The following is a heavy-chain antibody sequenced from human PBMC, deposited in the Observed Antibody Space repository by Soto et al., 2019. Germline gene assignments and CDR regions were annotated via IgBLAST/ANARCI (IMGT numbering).Heavy chain of an antibody. CDR2: IYYSGTT. J-gene: IGHJ4*02. CDR3: ARGPSGDKVHY. D-gene: IGHD7-27*01. V-gene: IGHV4-61*03. CDR1: GGSVSSGSYY. Sequence: SETLSLTCTVSGGSVSSGSYYWSLIRQSPGKGLEWIGYIYYSGTTYTNPSLRSQVAISLDTSKNHFSLTLSSVTAADTAVYYCARGPSGDKVHYWGQGALVTVSS.